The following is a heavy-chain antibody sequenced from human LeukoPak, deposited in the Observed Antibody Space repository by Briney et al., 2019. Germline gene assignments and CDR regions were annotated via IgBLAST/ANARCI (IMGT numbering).Heavy chain of an antibody. CDR1: GFTVSSNY. V-gene: IGHV3-66*01. Sequence: GGSLRLSCAASGFTVSSNYMSWVRQAPGKGLEWVSVIYSGGSTYYADSVKGRFTISRDNSKNTLYLQMSSLRAEDTAVYYCAKDERNWNYNLASQTYDWGQGTLVTVS. CDR3: AKDERNWNYNLASQTYD. D-gene: IGHD1-7*01. CDR2: IYSGGST. J-gene: IGHJ4*02.